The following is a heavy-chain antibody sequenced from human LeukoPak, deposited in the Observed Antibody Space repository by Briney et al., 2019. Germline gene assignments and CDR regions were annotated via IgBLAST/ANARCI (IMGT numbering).Heavy chain of an antibody. CDR1: GGTFSSYA. D-gene: IGHD6-13*01. V-gene: IGHV1-69*06. CDR3: ARVEGLTGYSSSWYSGYYYYMDV. J-gene: IGHJ6*03. Sequence: GASVKVSCKASGGTFSSYAISWVRQAPGQGLEWMGGIIPIFGTTNYAQKFQDRVTITADKSTSTAYMELSSLRSEDTAVYYCARVEGLTGYSSSWYSGYYYYMDVWGKGTTVTVSS. CDR2: IIPIFGTT.